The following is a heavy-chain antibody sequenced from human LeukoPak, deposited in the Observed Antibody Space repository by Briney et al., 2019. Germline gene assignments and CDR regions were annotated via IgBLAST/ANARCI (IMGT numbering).Heavy chain of an antibody. J-gene: IGHJ4*02. Sequence: SETLSLTCAVSGYSISSGYYWGWIRQPPEKGLEWIGSIYHSGSTYYNPSLKSRVTISVDTSKNQFSLKLSSVTAADTAVYYCARVWNYWGQGTLVTVSS. CDR3: ARVWNY. CDR2: IYHSGST. CDR1: GYSISSGYY. D-gene: IGHD2-8*01. V-gene: IGHV4-38-2*01.